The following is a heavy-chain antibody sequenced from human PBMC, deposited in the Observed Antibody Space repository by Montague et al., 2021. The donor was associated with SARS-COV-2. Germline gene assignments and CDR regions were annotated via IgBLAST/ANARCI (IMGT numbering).Heavy chain of an antibody. Sequence: PALVKPTQTLTLTCTFSGFSLTTDGMCVSWVRQPPGKALEWLARIDWNDDKYHSTSLKTRLTISKDTSKNQVVLTMTNMDPVDTATYYCAQSNDVLRYFDWTYKMRGFDYWGQGTLVTVSS. J-gene: IGHJ4*02. CDR3: AQSNDVLRYFDWTYKMRGFDY. D-gene: IGHD3-9*01. CDR2: IDWNDDK. CDR1: GFSLTTDGMC. V-gene: IGHV2-70*11.